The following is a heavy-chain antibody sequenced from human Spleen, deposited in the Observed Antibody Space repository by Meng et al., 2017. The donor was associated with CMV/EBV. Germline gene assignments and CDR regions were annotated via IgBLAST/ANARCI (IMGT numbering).Heavy chain of an antibody. CDR1: GFTFATNV. D-gene: IGHD6-19*01. J-gene: IGHJ4*02. Sequence: GESMKISCTASGFTFATNVMSWVRQAPGKGLEWVSSITYNSDRTYYADSVEGRFTISRDNSKSTLFLHMSSLRAEDTAVYYCANWGITVAGSHTYWGQGTLVTVSS. V-gene: IGHV3-23*01. CDR2: ITYNSDRT. CDR3: ANWGITVAGSHTY.